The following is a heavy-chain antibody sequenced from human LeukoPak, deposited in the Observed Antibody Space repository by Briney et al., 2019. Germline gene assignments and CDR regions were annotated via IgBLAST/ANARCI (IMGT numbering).Heavy chain of an antibody. D-gene: IGHD5-12*01. CDR3: ARVKWLRRTRPYYYGMDV. CDR1: GGSFSGYY. J-gene: IGHJ6*02. V-gene: IGHV4-34*01. CDR2: INHSGST. Sequence: SETLSLTCAVYGGSFSGYYWSWIRQPPGKGLEWIREINHSGSTNYNPSLKSRVTISVDTSKNQFSLKLSSVTAADTAVYYCARVKWLRRTRPYYYGMDVWGQGTTVTVSS.